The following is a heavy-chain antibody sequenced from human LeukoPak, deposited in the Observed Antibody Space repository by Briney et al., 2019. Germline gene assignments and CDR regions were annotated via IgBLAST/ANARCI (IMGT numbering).Heavy chain of an antibody. D-gene: IGHD4-17*01. V-gene: IGHV3-30*18. J-gene: IGHJ4*02. CDR2: ISYDGNIK. CDR3: AKDRYGTVTSSDY. CDR1: GFTFSTSG. Sequence: PGRSLRLSCAATGFTFSTSGMHWVRQAPGKGLEWVAVISYDGNIKYYVDSVKGRFTISRDNSKNTLYLQMNSLRAEDTALYYCAKDRYGTVTSSDYWGQGTLVTVSS.